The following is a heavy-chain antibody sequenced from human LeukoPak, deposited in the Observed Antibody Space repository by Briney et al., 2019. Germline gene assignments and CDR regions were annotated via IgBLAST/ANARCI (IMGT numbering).Heavy chain of an antibody. Sequence: GGSLRLSCAASGFTFSSYWMSWVRQAPGKELEWVANIKQDGSEKYYVDSVKGRFTISRDNAKNLLYLQVNSLRVEDSAVFYCARGRKVRQLAYQFDYWGQGTVVTVSS. V-gene: IGHV3-7*01. CDR1: GFTFSSYW. J-gene: IGHJ4*02. D-gene: IGHD2-2*01. CDR2: IKQDGSEK. CDR3: ARGRKVRQLAYQFDY.